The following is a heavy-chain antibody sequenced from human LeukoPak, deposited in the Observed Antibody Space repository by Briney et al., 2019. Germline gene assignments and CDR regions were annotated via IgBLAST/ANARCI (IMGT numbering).Heavy chain of an antibody. CDR3: ARGPYSSSWYLDY. CDR1: GYTFTGYY. Sequence: ASVKVSCKASGYTFTGYYMHWVRQAPGQGLGWMGWINPNSGGTNCAQKFQGRVTMTRDTSISTAYMELSRLRSDDTAVYYCARGPYSSSWYLDYWGQGTLVTVSS. CDR2: INPNSGGT. V-gene: IGHV1-2*02. D-gene: IGHD6-13*01. J-gene: IGHJ4*02.